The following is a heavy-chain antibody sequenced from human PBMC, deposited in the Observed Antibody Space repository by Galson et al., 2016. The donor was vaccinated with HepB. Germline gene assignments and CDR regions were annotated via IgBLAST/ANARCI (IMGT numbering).Heavy chain of an antibody. CDR3: ARHGSSGYYPLYYYYAMDV. CDR2: INWHGGST. V-gene: IGHV3-20*04. D-gene: IGHD3-22*01. J-gene: IGHJ6*02. CDR1: GFTFDDYG. Sequence: SLRLSCAASGFTFDDYGMSWVRQAPGKGLEWVSGINWHGGSTGYADSVKGRFTISRDNAKNSLYLQMNSLRAEDTALYYCARHGSSGYYPLYYYYAMDVWGQGTTVTVSS.